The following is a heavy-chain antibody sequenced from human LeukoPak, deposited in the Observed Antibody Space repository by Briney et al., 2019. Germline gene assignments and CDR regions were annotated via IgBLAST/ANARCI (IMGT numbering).Heavy chain of an antibody. CDR3: ARDTGDSSGYYSGTFDY. V-gene: IGHV4-39*07. CDR1: GDSISSSSYY. CDR2: IYYSEST. D-gene: IGHD3-22*01. Sequence: SETLSLTCTVSGDSISSSSYYWGWIRQPPGKGLEWIGNIYYSESTYYNPSLKSRVTISVDTSKNQFSLKLSSVTAADTAVYYCARDTGDSSGYYSGTFDYWGQGTLVTVSS. J-gene: IGHJ4*02.